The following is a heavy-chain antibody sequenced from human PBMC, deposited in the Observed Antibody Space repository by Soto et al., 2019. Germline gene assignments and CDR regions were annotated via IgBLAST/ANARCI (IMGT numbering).Heavy chain of an antibody. V-gene: IGHV1-18*01. Sequence: QVQLVPSGAEVKKPGASVKVSCKASGYTCTRHGISWVRQAPGQGLEWMGWISAYNGNTQYAHQFQGRVTMTTDTHTSTAYMELPSLASDPTAVSYCARDRGVSYYAPVDNRGQLALGTVSS. CDR1: GYTCTRHG. J-gene: IGHJ4*02. D-gene: IGHD1-26*01. CDR3: ARDRGVSYYAPVDN. CDR2: ISAYNGNT.